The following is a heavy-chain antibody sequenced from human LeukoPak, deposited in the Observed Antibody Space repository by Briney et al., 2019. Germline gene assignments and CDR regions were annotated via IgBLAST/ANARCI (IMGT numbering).Heavy chain of an antibody. D-gene: IGHD3-9*01. CDR3: AKGPDYDILTPIDY. Sequence: GGSLRLSCAASGFTFSDYYMSWIRQAPGKGLEWVSGISWNSGRRGYADSVKGRFTISRDNAKTSLYLQMNSLRAEDMALYYCAKGPDYDILTPIDYWGQGTLVTVSS. CDR1: GFTFSDYY. V-gene: IGHV3-9*03. J-gene: IGHJ4*02. CDR2: ISWNSGRR.